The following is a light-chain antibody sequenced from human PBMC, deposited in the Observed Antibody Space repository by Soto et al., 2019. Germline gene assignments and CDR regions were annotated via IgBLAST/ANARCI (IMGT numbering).Light chain of an antibody. CDR2: TAS. J-gene: IGKJ1*01. Sequence: DIRMTQSPSSLSASVGDTVTITCRASQGISDYLSWFQHKPGEAPKLLIYTASSLQGGVPLRFSGAGSRTAFSLTISGLQPEDSATYHRQQTYTFPWTFGQGNRV. CDR3: QQTYTFPWT. V-gene: IGKV1-39*01. CDR1: QGISDY.